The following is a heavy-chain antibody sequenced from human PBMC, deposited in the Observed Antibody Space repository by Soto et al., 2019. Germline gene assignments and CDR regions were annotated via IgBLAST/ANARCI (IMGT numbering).Heavy chain of an antibody. J-gene: IGHJ4*02. D-gene: IGHD2-15*01. CDR3: AREWSAFDY. Sequence: QVQLQESGPGLVKPSETLSLTCTVSGGSITSYKWSWIRQSPGKGLEWIAYMYSSGSSSYNPSLKSRVTISVDTSKNQYYLKLNSATAADTAVYYWAREWSAFDYWGQGILVTVSS. CDR1: GGSITSYK. V-gene: IGHV4-59*01. CDR2: MYSSGSS.